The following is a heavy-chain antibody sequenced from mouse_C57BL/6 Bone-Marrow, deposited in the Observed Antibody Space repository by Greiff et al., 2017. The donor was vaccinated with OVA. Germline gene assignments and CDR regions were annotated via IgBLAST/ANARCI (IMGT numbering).Heavy chain of an antibody. CDR3: ARGDLPWVAY. V-gene: IGHV5-4*01. J-gene: IGHJ3*01. D-gene: IGHD2-1*01. CDR2: LSAGGRYT. CDR1: GFPFSSYA. Sequence: EVQLVESGGGLVKPGGSLQLSCAASGFPFSSYAMSWVRQTPAKRLEWVAPLSAGGRYTYYPDNVQGRFTIARDNAKNNLYLQRSHRKSEDTARYYCARGDLPWVAYWGQGTLVTVSA.